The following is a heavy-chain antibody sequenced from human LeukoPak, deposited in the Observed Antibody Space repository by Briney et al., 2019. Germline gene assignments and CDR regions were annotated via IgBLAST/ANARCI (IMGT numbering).Heavy chain of an antibody. J-gene: IGHJ4*02. CDR3: ARATVIEDSSGYEFDY. Sequence: GASVKVSCKASGYTFTSYYMHWVRQAPGQGLEWVGIINPSGDSTSYAQKFQGRVTMTRDTSTSTVYMELSSLRSEDTAVYYCARATVIEDSSGYEFDYWGQGTLVTVSS. V-gene: IGHV1-46*01. D-gene: IGHD3-22*01. CDR1: GYTFTSYY. CDR2: INPSGDST.